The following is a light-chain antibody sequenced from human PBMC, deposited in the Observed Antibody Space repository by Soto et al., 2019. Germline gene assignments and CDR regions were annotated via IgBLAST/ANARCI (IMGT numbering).Light chain of an antibody. CDR1: NSNIGGNT. J-gene: IGLJ1*01. CDR2: DVS. V-gene: IGLV1-44*01. CDR3: SSYAGSNNLV. Sequence: QSVLTQPPSASGTPGQRVTMSCSGSNSNIGGNTVNWYQQIPGTAPKLLIYDVSHRPSGVPDRFSGSKSGNTASLTVSGLQAEDEADYYCSSYAGSNNLVFGTGTKLTVL.